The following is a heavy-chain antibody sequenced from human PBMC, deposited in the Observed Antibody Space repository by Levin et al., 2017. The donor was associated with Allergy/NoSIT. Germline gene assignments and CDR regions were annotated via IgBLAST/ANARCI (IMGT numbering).Heavy chain of an antibody. J-gene: IGHJ4*02. Sequence: GGSLRLSCAASGFTFSNVWMNWVRQAPGKGLEWVGRIKSITDGGTTDYAAPVKGRFTISRDDSKHTLYLHMNSLIIEDTAVYYCVAAAGGYWGQGTRVTVSS. CDR1: GFTFSNVW. CDR3: VAAAGGY. CDR2: IKSITDGGTT. V-gene: IGHV3-15*05. D-gene: IGHD6-13*01.